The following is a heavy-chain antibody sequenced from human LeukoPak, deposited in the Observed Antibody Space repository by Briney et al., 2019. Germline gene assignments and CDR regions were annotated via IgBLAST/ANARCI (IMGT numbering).Heavy chain of an antibody. CDR2: INHSGST. D-gene: IGHD3-22*01. CDR1: GTSFSGYY. CDR3: ARARYYDSSGYYY. V-gene: IGHV4-34*01. Sequence: SETLSLPCTVFGTSFSGYYWSWIRQPPGKGLEWIGEINHSGSTNYNPSLKSRVTISVDTSKNQFSLKLSSVTAADTAVYYCARARYYDSSGYYYWGQGTLVTVSS. J-gene: IGHJ4*02.